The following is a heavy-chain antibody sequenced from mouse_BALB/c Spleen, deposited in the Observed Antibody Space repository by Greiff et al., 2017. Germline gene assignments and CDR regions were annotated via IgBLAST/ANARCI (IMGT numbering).Heavy chain of an antibody. CDR2: ISDGGSYT. CDR3: ARDPYGSSYYFDY. J-gene: IGHJ2*01. Sequence: EVQLVESGGGLVKPGGSLKLSCAASGFTFSDYYMYWVRQTPEKRLEWVATISDGGSYTYYPDSVKGRFTISRDNAKNNLYLQMSSLKSEDTAMYYCARDPYGSSYYFDYWGQGTTLTVSS. CDR1: GFTFSDYY. D-gene: IGHD1-1*01. V-gene: IGHV5-4*02.